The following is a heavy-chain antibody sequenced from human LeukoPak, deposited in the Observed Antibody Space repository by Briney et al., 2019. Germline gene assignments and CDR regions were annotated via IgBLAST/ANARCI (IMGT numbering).Heavy chain of an antibody. V-gene: IGHV1-69*05. CDR3: ARGETSIYYYYMDV. J-gene: IGHJ6*03. CDR2: IIPIFGTA. Sequence: ASVKVSCKASGGTFSSYAISWVRQAPGQGLEWMGRIIPIFGTANYAQKFQGRVTITTDESTSTAYMELSSLRSEDTAVYYCARGETSIYYYYMDVWGKGTTVTVSS. D-gene: IGHD2/OR15-2a*01. CDR1: GGTFSSYA.